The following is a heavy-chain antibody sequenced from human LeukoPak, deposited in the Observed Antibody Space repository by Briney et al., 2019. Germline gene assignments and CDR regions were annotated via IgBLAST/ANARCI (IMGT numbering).Heavy chain of an antibody. CDR1: GFTFSTYA. J-gene: IGHJ4*02. V-gene: IGHV3-23*01. D-gene: IGHD3-10*01. CDR3: TKRYYGSGNYDPLFEY. Sequence: GGSLRLSCSASGFTFSTYAMGWARQAPGKGLEWVSGISGGVGSTYYADSVKGRFTISRDNSKNTLYLQMNSLRAEDTAIYYCTKRYYGSGNYDPLFEYWGQGTLVTVSS. CDR2: ISGGVGST.